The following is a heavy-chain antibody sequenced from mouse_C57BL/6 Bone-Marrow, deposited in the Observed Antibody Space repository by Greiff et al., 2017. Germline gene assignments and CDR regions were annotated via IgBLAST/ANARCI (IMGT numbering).Heavy chain of an antibody. V-gene: IGHV1-55*01. Sequence: QVQLQQPGAELVKPGASVKMSCKASGYTFTSYWITWVKQRPGQGLEWVGDIYPGSGSTNYNEKFKSKATLTVDTSSSTAYMQPSSLTSEDCAVYYCATDIWYFDVWGTGTTVTVSS. CDR3: ATDIWYFDV. CDR1: GYTFTSYW. CDR2: IYPGSGST. J-gene: IGHJ1*03.